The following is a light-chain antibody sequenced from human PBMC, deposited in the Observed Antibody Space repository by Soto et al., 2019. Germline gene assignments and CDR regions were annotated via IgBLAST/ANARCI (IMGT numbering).Light chain of an antibody. Sequence: QSVLTQPASVSGSPGQSITISCSGTSSDVGRYNAVSWYQQHPGKVPQLMIYDVSIRPSGISDRFSASKSGNMASLTISGLRVEDGADYYCSSYTVSGSYVFGTGTKVTVL. CDR2: DVS. CDR3: SSYTVSGSYV. J-gene: IGLJ1*01. CDR1: SSDVGRYNA. V-gene: IGLV2-14*03.